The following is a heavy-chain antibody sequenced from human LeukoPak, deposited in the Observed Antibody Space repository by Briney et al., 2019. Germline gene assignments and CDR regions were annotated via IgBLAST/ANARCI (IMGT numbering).Heavy chain of an antibody. CDR1: GFTVSSNY. D-gene: IGHD3-10*02. Sequence: GGSLRLSCAASGFTVSSNYMSWVRQAPGKGLEWVSVIYSGGSTYYAGSVKGRFTISRDNSKNTLYLQMNSLRAEDTAVYYCARDRAYSVRGAYYYYGMDVWGQGTTVTVSS. V-gene: IGHV3-53*01. CDR3: ARDRAYSVRGAYYYYGMDV. CDR2: IYSGGST. J-gene: IGHJ6*02.